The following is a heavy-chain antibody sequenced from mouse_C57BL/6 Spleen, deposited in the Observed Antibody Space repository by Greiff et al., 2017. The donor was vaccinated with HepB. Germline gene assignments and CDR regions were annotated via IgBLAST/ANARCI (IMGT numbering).Heavy chain of an antibody. D-gene: IGHD2-2*01. J-gene: IGHJ4*01. CDR3: AREGLRAAMDY. Sequence: QVQLQQPGAELVKPGASVKMSCKASGYTFTSYWITWVKQRPGQGLEWIGDIYPGSGSTNYNEKFKSKATLTVDTSCSTAYMQLSSLPSEDSAVYYCAREGLRAAMDYWGQGTSVTVSS. CDR1: GYTFTSYW. CDR2: IYPGSGST. V-gene: IGHV1-55*01.